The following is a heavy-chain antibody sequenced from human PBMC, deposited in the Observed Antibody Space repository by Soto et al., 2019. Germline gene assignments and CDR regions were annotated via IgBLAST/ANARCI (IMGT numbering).Heavy chain of an antibody. J-gene: IGHJ4*02. CDR1: GYTFSNFG. Sequence: VQLVQPGGEVKKPGASVKISCKASGYTFSNFGLSWVRQAPGQGLEVRGWISPYNGNTNYAQKLQGRLTMTTDTSTNTAYMELKSLRSDDTAVYYCARDRLGVSVPGGGVDSWGQGTLVTVAS. CDR2: ISPYNGNT. V-gene: IGHV1-18*01. CDR3: ARDRLGVSVPGGGVDS. D-gene: IGHD2-8*01.